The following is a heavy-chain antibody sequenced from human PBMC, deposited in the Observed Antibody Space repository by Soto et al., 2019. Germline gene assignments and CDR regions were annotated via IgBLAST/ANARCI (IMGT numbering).Heavy chain of an antibody. CDR3: ARSIIVATNNYYYYGMDG. Sequence: KSSGPCSEDRSSGVLNIWLGRRPLHGLEWMGRIDPSDSYTNYSPSFQGHVTISADKSISTDYLQWSSLKASDTAMYYCARSIIVATNNYYYYGMDGCGPETKV. CDR1: EDRSSGVL. D-gene: IGHD5-12*01. V-gene: IGHV5-10-1*01. J-gene: IGHJ6*02. CDR2: IDPSDSYT.